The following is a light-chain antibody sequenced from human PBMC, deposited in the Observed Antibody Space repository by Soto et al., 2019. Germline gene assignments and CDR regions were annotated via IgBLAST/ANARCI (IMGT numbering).Light chain of an antibody. CDR3: CSLTTSHTYV. Sequence: QSALTQPASVSGSPGQSITISCIGTRIDIGGYNYVSWHQQHPGKAPKLMIYHVTYRPSGVSNRYSGSKSGNSASLTISGLQADDEADYYCCSLTTSHTYVFGSGTKV. J-gene: IGLJ1*01. CDR1: RIDIGGYNY. CDR2: HVT. V-gene: IGLV2-14*03.